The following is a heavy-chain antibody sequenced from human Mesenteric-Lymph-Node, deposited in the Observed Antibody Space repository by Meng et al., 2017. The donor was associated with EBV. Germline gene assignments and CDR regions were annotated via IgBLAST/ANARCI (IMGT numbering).Heavy chain of an antibody. V-gene: IGHV4-30-2*03. J-gene: IGHJ4*02. D-gene: IGHD6-13*01. CDR3: ARGEGSSSYFDY. CDR2: IYYSGST. Sequence: QVHVGRSGSRLGNRSQTLSLPFDVSGTTMRSGGCSWSWIRQPPGKGLEWIGSIYYSGSTYYNPSLKCRVTISADTSKNQFSLKLSSVTAADTAVYYCARGEGSSSYFDYWGQGSLVTVSS. CDR1: GTTMRSGGCS.